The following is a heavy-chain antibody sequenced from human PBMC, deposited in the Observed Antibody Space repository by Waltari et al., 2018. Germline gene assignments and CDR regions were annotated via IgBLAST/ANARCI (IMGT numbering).Heavy chain of an antibody. J-gene: IGHJ5*02. D-gene: IGHD2-2*01. CDR2: IYYSGIT. Sequence: QLQLQESGPGLVKPSETLSLTCTVSGGSISSSSYYWGWIRQPPGKGLEWIGSIYYSGITYYTPSLKSRVTISVDTSKNQFSLKLGSVTAADTAVYYCARREYQLLFRAGWFDPWGQGTLVTVSS. CDR1: GGSISSSSYY. CDR3: ARREYQLLFRAGWFDP. V-gene: IGHV4-39*01.